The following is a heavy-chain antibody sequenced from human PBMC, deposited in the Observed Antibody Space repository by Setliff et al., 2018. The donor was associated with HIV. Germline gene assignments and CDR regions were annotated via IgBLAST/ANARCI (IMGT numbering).Heavy chain of an antibody. J-gene: IGHJ3*01. CDR1: GGSISNYY. CDR2: ISYTGST. D-gene: IGHD3-10*01. Sequence: ETLSLTCTVSGGSISNYYWSWLRQPPGKGLEWIGYISYTGSTNYNPSLKSRITISLDTSKTRLSLRLRSVTAADTAVYYCARRIPLRQWMVPGDSFDVWGRGTKVTVSS. V-gene: IGHV4-59*08. CDR3: ARRIPLRQWMVPGDSFDV.